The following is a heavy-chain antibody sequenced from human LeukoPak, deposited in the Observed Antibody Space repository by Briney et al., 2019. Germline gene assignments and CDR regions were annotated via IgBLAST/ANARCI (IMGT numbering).Heavy chain of an antibody. Sequence: GGSLRLSCSASGFTFSAYTMNWVRQAPGQGLEWVSYISSGSSSVYYADSVKGRFTISRDNAKNSLYLQMNSLRAEDTAVYYCVGFSGISDAFDIWGQGTMVTVSS. CDR2: ISSGSSSV. D-gene: IGHD6-13*01. J-gene: IGHJ3*02. CDR3: VGFSGISDAFDI. CDR1: GFTFSAYT. V-gene: IGHV3-48*04.